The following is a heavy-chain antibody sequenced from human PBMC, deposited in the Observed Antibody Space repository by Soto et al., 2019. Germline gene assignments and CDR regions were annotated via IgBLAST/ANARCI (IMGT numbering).Heavy chain of an antibody. Sequence: QVQLQESGPGLVKPSQTLSLTCTVSGGSISSGGYYWSWIRQHPGKGLEWIGYIYYSGSTYYNPSLKSRVTISVDTSKNQVSLKLSSVTAADTAVYYCARDQGSDYDAFDIWGQGTMVTVSS. J-gene: IGHJ3*02. CDR2: IYYSGST. V-gene: IGHV4-31*03. D-gene: IGHD3-10*01. CDR1: GGSISSGGYY. CDR3: ARDQGSDYDAFDI.